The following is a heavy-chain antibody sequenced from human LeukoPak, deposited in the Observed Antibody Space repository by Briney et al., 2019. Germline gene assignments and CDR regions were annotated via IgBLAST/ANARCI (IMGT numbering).Heavy chain of an antibody. CDR3: AAGPPGYGGNSVSWLWN. CDR2: INPSGSST. J-gene: IGHJ4*02. Sequence: ASVKVSCKASGYSFTSHYMHWVRQAPGQGLEWMGLINPSGSSTLYAQKFQERVTITRDMSTSTAYMELSSLRSEDTAVYYCAAGPPGYGGNSVSWLWNWGQGTLVTVSS. V-gene: IGHV1-46*01. CDR1: GYSFTSHY. D-gene: IGHD4-23*01.